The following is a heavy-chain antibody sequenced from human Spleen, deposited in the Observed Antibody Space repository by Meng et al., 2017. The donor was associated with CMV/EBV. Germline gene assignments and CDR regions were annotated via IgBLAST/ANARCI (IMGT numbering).Heavy chain of an antibody. J-gene: IGHJ5*02. Sequence: QGQLQDSGPGLGRPSGTLSPTFTVSGGSISSFYWNWTRPPDRKGLEWIGHIYTSESTNYNPSLKSRVTMSLDTSKTQFSLKLTSVTAADTAVYYCARGGVYGSGTYYMNPWGRGTLVTVSS. CDR3: ARGGVYGSGTYYMNP. CDR2: IYTSEST. CDR1: GGSISSFY. V-gene: IGHV4-4*07. D-gene: IGHD3-10*01.